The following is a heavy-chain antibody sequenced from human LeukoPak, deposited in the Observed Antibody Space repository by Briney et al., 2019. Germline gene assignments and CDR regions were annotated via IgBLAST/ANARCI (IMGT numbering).Heavy chain of an antibody. J-gene: IGHJ3*02. CDR2: IHSDGSDT. V-gene: IGHV3-74*01. D-gene: IGHD6-19*01. CDR3: AREGNSGWRDDGFDI. CDR1: GFTFSSYW. Sequence: HSGGSLRLSCAASGFTFSSYWMHWVRQAPGKGLVWVSRIHSDGSDTTYADSVKGRFTISRDNAKNTLYLQMNSLRAEDTAVYYCAREGNSGWRDDGFDIWGQGTMVTVSS.